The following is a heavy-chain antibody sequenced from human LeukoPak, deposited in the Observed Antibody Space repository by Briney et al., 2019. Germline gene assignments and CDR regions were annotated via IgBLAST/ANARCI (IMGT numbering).Heavy chain of an antibody. D-gene: IGHD3-3*01. CDR2: INPSGGST. Sequence: ASVKVSCKASGYTFTSYYMHWVRQAPGQGLEWMGIINPSGGSTSYAQRFQGRVTMTRDTSTSTVYMELSSLRSEDTAVYYCARESYDFWSGAADWGQGTLVTVSS. V-gene: IGHV1-46*01. CDR1: GYTFTSYY. CDR3: ARESYDFWSGAAD. J-gene: IGHJ4*02.